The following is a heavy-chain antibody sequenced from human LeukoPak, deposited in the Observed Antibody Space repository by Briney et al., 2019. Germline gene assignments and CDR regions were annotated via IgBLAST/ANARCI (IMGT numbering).Heavy chain of an antibody. Sequence: GGSLRLSCAASGFTVSSNSMSWVRQAPGKGLEWVSFIYSGGNTHYSDSVKGRFTISRDNSKNTLYLQMNSLRAEDTAVYYCARRAGEYSHPYDYWGQGTLVTVSS. V-gene: IGHV3-53*01. CDR3: ARRAGEYSHPYDY. D-gene: IGHD2/OR15-2a*01. J-gene: IGHJ4*02. CDR1: GFTVSSNS. CDR2: IYSGGNT.